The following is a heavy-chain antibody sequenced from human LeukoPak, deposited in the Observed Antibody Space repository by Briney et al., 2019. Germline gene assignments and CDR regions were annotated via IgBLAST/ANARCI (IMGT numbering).Heavy chain of an antibody. CDR3: AREEGTWSRDGYNLADAFDI. D-gene: IGHD5-24*01. J-gene: IGHJ3*02. Sequence: ASVKVSCKASGGTFSSYAISWVRQAPGQGLEWMGGIIPIFGTANYAQKFQGRVTITADESTSTAYMELSSLRSEDTAVYYCAREEGTWSRDGYNLADAFDIWGQGTMVTVSS. V-gene: IGHV1-69*13. CDR2: IIPIFGTA. CDR1: GGTFSSYA.